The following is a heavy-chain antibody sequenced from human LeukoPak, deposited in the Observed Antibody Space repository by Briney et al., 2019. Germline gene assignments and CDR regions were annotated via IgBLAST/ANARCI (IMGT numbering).Heavy chain of an antibody. V-gene: IGHV3-23*01. CDR3: AKEGRGDWNYGSDYFDY. CDR1: GFTFNMYA. CDR2: MCGSAGCT. J-gene: IGHJ4*02. D-gene: IGHD1-7*01. Sequence: TGGSLRLSCAASGFTFNMYAMSWVRLAPGKGLQWVASMCGSAGCTYYADSVKGRFTISRDNSKNTLYLQMNSLRAEDTAVYYCAKEGRGDWNYGSDYFDYWGQGTLVTVSS.